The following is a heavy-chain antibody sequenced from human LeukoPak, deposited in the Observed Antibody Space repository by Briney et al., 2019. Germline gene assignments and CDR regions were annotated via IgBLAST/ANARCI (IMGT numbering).Heavy chain of an antibody. CDR2: ISSSGSTI. CDR1: GFTFSDYY. J-gene: IGHJ4*02. Sequence: GGSLRLSCAASGFTFSDYYMSWIRQAPGKGLEWVSYISSSGSTIYYADSVKGRFTISRDTSKNTLYLQMNSPRAEDTAVYYCAKDMYYDSSGPVFDYWGQGTLVTVSS. D-gene: IGHD3-22*01. V-gene: IGHV3-11*01. CDR3: AKDMYYDSSGPVFDY.